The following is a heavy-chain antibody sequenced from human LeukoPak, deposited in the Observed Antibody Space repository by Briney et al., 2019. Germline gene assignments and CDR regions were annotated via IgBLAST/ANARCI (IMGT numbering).Heavy chain of an antibody. D-gene: IGHD3-9*01. CDR1: GYTFTSYG. CDR3: ARGNSYDYFDWLGD. V-gene: IGHV1-18*01. CDR2: ISAYNGNT. Sequence: ASVKVSCKASGYTFTSYGISWVRQAPGQGLEWMGWISAYNGNTNYAQKLQGRVAMTTDTSTSTAYMELRSLRSDDTAVYYCARGNSYDYFDWLGDWGQGTLVTVSS. J-gene: IGHJ4*02.